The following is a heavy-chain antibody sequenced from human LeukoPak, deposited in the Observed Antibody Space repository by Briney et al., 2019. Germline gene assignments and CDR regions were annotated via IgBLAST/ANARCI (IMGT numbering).Heavy chain of an antibody. D-gene: IGHD3-9*01. CDR1: GFTFSGYA. Sequence: GASLRLSCSASGFTFSGYAMSWVRQAPGKGLEWVSTISSTGDVTYHAGSVKGRFTISRDNSKNTLYLQMTTLRVDDTAIYYCATDYTTGYFPYWGQGTLVTVSS. CDR3: ATDYTTGYFPY. J-gene: IGHJ4*02. V-gene: IGHV3-23*01. CDR2: ISSTGDVT.